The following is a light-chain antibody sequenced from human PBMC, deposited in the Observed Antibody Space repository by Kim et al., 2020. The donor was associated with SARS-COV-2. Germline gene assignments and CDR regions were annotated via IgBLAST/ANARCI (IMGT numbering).Light chain of an antibody. CDR1: QSVSSSY. V-gene: IGKV3-20*01. J-gene: IGKJ2*01. CDR3: QQYGSSLMYT. CDR2: GAS. Sequence: SPGERATLSCRASQSVSSSYLAWYQQKPGQAPRLLIYGASSRATGIPDRFSGSGSGTDFTLTISRLEPEDFVVYYCQQYGSSLMYTFGQGTKLEI.